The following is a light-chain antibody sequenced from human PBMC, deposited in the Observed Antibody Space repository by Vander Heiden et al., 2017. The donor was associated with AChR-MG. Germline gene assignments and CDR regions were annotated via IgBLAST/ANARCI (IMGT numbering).Light chain of an antibody. J-gene: IGLJ3*02. CDR3: NSRDSSGNHRGV. CDR1: SLRSYD. Sequence: SSELTQDPAVSVALGQTVRITCQGDSLRSYDAIWYHQKPGQAPVLGIVVKNNRPSGIPDRFSCSSSGNTASFTITGAQAEDEADDYWNSRDSSGNHRGVFGGGTKLTVL. CDR2: VKN. V-gene: IGLV3-19*01.